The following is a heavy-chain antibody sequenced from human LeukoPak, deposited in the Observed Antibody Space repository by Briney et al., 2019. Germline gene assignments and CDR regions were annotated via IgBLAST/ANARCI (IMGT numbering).Heavy chain of an antibody. D-gene: IGHD2/OR15-2a*01. CDR1: GFTFSDYA. Sequence: GGSLRLSCAASGFTFSDYAMHWVRQAPGKGLEWVAVIAYGGTYTHHADSLKGRFTISRDISRDTLYLQINSLRPEDTALYYCARNKAITAFFGMDVWGQGTTIIVSS. CDR2: IAYGGTYT. V-gene: IGHV3-30*03. J-gene: IGHJ6*02. CDR3: ARNKAITAFFGMDV.